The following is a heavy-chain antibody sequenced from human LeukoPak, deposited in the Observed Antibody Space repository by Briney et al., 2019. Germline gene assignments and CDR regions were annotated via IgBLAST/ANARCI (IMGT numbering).Heavy chain of an antibody. CDR2: MNPNSGNT. CDR3: ARLIVVVPAAKYYYGMDV. V-gene: IGHV1-8*01. CDR1: GYTFTSYD. J-gene: IGHJ6*02. D-gene: IGHD2-2*01. Sequence: EASVKVSCKASGYTFTSYDINWVRQATGQGLEWMGWMNPNSGNTGYAQKFQDRVTMTRNTSISTAYMELSSLRSEDTAVYYCARLIVVVPAAKYYYGMDVWGQGTTVTVSS.